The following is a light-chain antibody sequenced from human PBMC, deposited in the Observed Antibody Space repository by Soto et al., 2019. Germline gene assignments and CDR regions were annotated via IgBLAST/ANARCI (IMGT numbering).Light chain of an antibody. Sequence: QSALTQPRSVSGSPGQSVTISCTGTSSDVGSYNFVSWYQQHPGKAPKLMISDVTKRPSGVPDRFSGSRSANTASLTISGLQAEDEADYYCCSYAGSYTWVFGGGTQLTVL. CDR2: DVT. V-gene: IGLV2-11*01. CDR3: CSYAGSYTWV. CDR1: SSDVGSYNF. J-gene: IGLJ3*02.